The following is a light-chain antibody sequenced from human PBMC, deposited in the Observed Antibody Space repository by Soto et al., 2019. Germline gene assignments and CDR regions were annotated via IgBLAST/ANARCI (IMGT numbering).Light chain of an antibody. V-gene: IGKV2-24*01. J-gene: IGKJ3*01. CDR2: KVS. Sequence: DIVMTQTPLSSPVTLGQPASISCRSSQSLVHSDGNTYLSWLQQRPGQPPRLLIDKVSNRLSGVPVRFSGSGAGADFILKISRVEAEDVGVYYCMHASQPFTFGPGTRVDIK. CDR1: QSLVHSDGNTY. CDR3: MHASQPFT.